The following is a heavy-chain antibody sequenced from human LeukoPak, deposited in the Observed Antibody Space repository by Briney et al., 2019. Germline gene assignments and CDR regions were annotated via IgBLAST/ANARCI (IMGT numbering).Heavy chain of an antibody. CDR1: GYTFTSYY. D-gene: IGHD2-2*01. V-gene: IGHV1-46*01. CDR2: INPHGGST. J-gene: IGHJ3*02. Sequence: GASVMVSCKASGYTFTSYYMHWVRQAPGQGLEWMGIINPHGGSTSYAQKFQGRVTMTRDTSTSTVYMELSSLTSEDTAVYYCARGRGVVVPAAPTGDPFDIWGQGTMVTV. CDR3: ARGRGVVVPAAPTGDPFDI.